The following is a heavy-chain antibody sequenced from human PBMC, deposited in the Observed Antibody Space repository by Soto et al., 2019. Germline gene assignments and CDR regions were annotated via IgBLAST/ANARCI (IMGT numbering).Heavy chain of an antibody. D-gene: IGHD3-9*01. CDR1: GGTFSSYA. CDR3: ARVSTSPYYDNLTGELYYYYYGMDV. V-gene: IGHV1-69*06. Sequence: ASVKVSFKASGGTFSSYAISWVRQAPGQGLEWMGGIIPIFGTANYAQKFQGRVTITADKSTSTAYMELSSLRSEDTAVYYCARVSTSPYYDNLTGELYYYYYGMDVWGQGTTVTVSS. CDR2: IIPIFGTA. J-gene: IGHJ6*02.